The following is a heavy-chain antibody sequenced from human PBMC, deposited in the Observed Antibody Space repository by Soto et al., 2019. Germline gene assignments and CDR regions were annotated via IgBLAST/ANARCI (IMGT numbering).Heavy chain of an antibody. V-gene: IGHV3-7*01. CDR3: AGGNALDV. CDR2: IHQDGSEK. Sequence: GGSLRLSFAASRFTFRTYWMTWVRQTPGKGLEWVANIHQDGSEKYYMDSVKGRFTISRDNAKKSLYLQMTSLSAEDTAVYSCAGGNALDVWGQGTTVTVSS. CDR1: RFTFRTYW. J-gene: IGHJ6*02.